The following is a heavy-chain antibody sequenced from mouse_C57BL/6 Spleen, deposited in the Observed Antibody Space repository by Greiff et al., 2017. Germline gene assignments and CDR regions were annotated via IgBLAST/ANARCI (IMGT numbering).Heavy chain of an antibody. CDR1: GFTFSDYG. V-gene: IGHV5-17*01. CDR2: ISSGSSTI. Sequence: EVKLVESGGGLVKPGGSLKLSCAASGFTFSDYGMHWVRQAPEKGLEWVAYISSGSSTIYYADTVKGRFTISRDNAKNTLFLQMTSLRSEDTAMXYCATSSYDYWGQGTTLTVSS. D-gene: IGHD1-1*01. J-gene: IGHJ2*01. CDR3: ATSSYDY.